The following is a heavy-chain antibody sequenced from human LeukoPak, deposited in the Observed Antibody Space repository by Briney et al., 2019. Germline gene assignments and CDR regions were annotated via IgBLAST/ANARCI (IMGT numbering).Heavy chain of an antibody. D-gene: IGHD3-10*01. CDR1: GFTFSSYA. J-gene: IGHJ4*02. CDR3: AASGSFYRLDY. V-gene: IGHV3-23*01. Sequence: PGGSLRLSCAASGFTFSSYAMSWVRHAPGKGLEWVSSISDSGSSTYYADSVKGRSTISRDNSKNTLYLQMNRLTAEDTAVYYCAASGSFYRLDYWGQGTLVTVSS. CDR2: ISDSGSST.